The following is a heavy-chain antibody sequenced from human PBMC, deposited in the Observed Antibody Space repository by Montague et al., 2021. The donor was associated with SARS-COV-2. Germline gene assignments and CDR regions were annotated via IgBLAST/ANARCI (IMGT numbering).Heavy chain of an antibody. D-gene: IGHD2-2*01. CDR3: ARDQGIVVPSWVMDV. V-gene: IGHV3-30*04. Sequence: SRRLSCAASGFPFSSYAMHWVRQAPGKGLEWVAIILYDGSNKYYADSVKGRFTISRDNSKNTLFLQMNSLRPEDTAVYYCARDQGIVVPSWVMDVWGQGTTVTVSS. CDR2: ILYDGSNK. CDR1: GFPFSSYA. J-gene: IGHJ6*02.